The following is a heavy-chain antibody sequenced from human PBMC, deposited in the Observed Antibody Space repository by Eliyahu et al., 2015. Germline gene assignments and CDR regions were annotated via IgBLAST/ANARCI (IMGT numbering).Heavy chain of an antibody. Sequence: EVQLLESGGGLVQPGGSLRLXCAXSXFTFSSYAMSWVRQGXGKGLEWVSAISGSGGSTYYADSVKGRFTISRDNSKNTLYLQMNSLRAEDTAVYYCAKDYTLVSGWYRGWGQGTLVTVSS. CDR2: ISGSGGST. CDR1: XFTFSSYA. V-gene: IGHV3-23*01. CDR3: AKDYTLVSGWYRG. J-gene: IGHJ4*02. D-gene: IGHD6-19*01.